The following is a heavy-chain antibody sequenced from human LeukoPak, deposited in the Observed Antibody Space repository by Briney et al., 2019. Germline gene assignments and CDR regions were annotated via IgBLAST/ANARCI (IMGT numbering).Heavy chain of an antibody. CDR3: AREVYYYGSRSYYIDY. Sequence: GGSLRLSCAASGLTFSDYYMSWIRQAPGKGLEWVSYISSSGSTIYYADSVKGRFTISRDNAKNSLNLQMNSLRTEDTAVYYGAREVYYYGSRSYYIDYWGQGTLVTVSS. D-gene: IGHD3-10*01. J-gene: IGHJ4*02. V-gene: IGHV3-11*04. CDR2: ISSSGSTI. CDR1: GLTFSDYY.